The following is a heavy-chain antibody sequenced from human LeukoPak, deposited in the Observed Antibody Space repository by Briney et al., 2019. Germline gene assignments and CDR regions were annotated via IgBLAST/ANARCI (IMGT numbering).Heavy chain of an antibody. CDR1: GGSISTSSYY. J-gene: IGHJ3*02. D-gene: IGHD5-12*01. CDR3: ARGGNYWDAFDI. Sequence: SETLSLTCTVSGGSISTSSYYWSWIRQPAGKGLEWVGHIYTSGSTNYNPSLKSRVTMSVDTSKNQFSLKLTSVTAADTAFYYCARGGNYWDAFDIWGQGTMVTVSS. CDR2: IYTSGST. V-gene: IGHV4-61*09.